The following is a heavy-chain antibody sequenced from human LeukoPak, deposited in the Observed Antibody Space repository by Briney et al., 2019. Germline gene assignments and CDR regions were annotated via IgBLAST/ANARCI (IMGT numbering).Heavy chain of an antibody. CDR1: GGSISSGDYY. J-gene: IGHJ4*02. CDR2: IYYSGST. Sequence: PSQTLSLTCTVSGGSISSGDYYWGWIRQHPGKGLEWIGYIYYSGSTYYNPSLKSRVTITVDTSKNQFSLKLTSLTAAATAVFWCERRYSSGWAVFDYWGQGTLVTVSS. V-gene: IGHV4-31*03. CDR3: ERRYSSGWAVFDY. D-gene: IGHD6-19*01.